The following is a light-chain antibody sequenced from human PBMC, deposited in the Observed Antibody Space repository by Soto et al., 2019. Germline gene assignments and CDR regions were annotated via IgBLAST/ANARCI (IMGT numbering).Light chain of an antibody. CDR2: DAS. V-gene: IGKV1-5*01. CDR1: QSISSW. J-gene: IGKJ1*01. CDR3: QQYNYYRT. Sequence: DIQMTQSPSTLSASVGDRVTITCRASQSISSWLAWFQQKPGKAPKLLIYDASTLESGVPSRFSGSGSGTESTLTISGLQPDDLATYYCQQYNYYRTFAQGTKVEIK.